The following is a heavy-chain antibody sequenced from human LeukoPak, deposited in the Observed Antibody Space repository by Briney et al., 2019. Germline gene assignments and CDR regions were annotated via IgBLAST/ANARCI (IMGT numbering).Heavy chain of an antibody. CDR3: ARPNTYYYDSSGYYFSDAFDI. CDR2: IYHSGST. V-gene: IGHV4-38-2*01. J-gene: IGHJ3*02. CDR1: GYSISSGYY. Sequence: ASETLSLTCAVSGYSISSGYYWGWIRQPPGKGLEWIGSIYHSGSTYYNPSLKSRVTISVDTSKNQFSLKLSSVTAADTAVYYCARPNTYYYDSSGYYFSDAFDIWGQRTMVTVSS. D-gene: IGHD3-22*01.